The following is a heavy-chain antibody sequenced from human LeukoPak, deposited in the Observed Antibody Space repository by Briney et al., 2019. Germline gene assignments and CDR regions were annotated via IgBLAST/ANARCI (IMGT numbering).Heavy chain of an antibody. CDR3: ARDEV. CDR2: INQDGSQK. V-gene: IGHV3-7*01. CDR1: GFTFSGHW. J-gene: IGHJ4*02. Sequence: GGALRLSCAASGFTFSGHWMSWGRQAPGKGPGWVARINQDGSQKYYVDFVKGRFTISRDNAKNSLYLEMNSLRAGDTAVYYCARDEVWGQGPLVTVPS.